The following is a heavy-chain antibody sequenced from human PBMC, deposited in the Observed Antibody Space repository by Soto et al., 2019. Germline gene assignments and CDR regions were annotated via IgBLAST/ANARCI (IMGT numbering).Heavy chain of an antibody. Sequence: QVQLAESGGGVVQPGRSLRLSCIGSGFRFSDYGMHWVRQAPGKVLEWVAMMACDGTYKDSADSVKGRFIISRDNSKNTLYMQMNSLRAEDTAVYYCAKDRTDGEYNSVYDFWGQGTLVTVSS. CDR1: GFRFSDYG. CDR2: MACDGTYK. J-gene: IGHJ4*02. V-gene: IGHV3-30*18. CDR3: AKDRTDGEYNSVYDF. D-gene: IGHD4-17*01.